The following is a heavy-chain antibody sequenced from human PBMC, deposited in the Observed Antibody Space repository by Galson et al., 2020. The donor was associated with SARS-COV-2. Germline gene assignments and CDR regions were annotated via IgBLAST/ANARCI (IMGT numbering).Heavy chain of an antibody. CDR2: IFWNDDK. D-gene: IGHD4-4*01. J-gene: IGHJ4*02. V-gene: IGHV2-5*01. Sequence: SGPTLVKPTQTLTLTCTFSGFSLSTSGVGLGWIRQPPGKALEWLALIFWNDDKWYSPSLKSRLTITKDTSKNQVVLTMTNMDPVDTGTYYRAHCITDDYSVYYFDYWGQGALVTVSS. CDR3: AHCITDDYSVYYFDY. CDR1: GFSLSTSGVG.